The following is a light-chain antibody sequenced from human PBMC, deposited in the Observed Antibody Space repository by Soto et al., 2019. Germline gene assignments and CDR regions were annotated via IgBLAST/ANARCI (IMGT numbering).Light chain of an antibody. CDR1: RHLFNSY. V-gene: IGKV3-20*01. CDR2: GTF. J-gene: IGKJ5*01. CDR3: QQYGSLIT. Sequence: EIVLTPSQGTLSLSPGARATLYCRAGRHLFNSYLAWHQQKPGQAPRLLIYGTFSRATDIPDRFSGSGSGTDFTLTINRLEPEDFAVYYCQQYGSLITFGQGTRLEIK.